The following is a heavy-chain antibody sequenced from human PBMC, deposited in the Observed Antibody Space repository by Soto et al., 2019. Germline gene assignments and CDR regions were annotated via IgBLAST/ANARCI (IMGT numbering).Heavy chain of an antibody. CDR1: GFPFSSYG. CDR2: IWYDGGNK. CDR3: ARDIGKGYGEL. D-gene: IGHD1-1*01. Sequence: QVQLVESGGGVVQPGRSLRLSCAASGFPFSSYGMHWVRQAPGKGLEWGAVIWYDGGNKYYADSVKGRCTISRDNAKNTLELQMNRLRAEDAGGEYWARDIGKGYGELWGRGTMVTGCS. V-gene: IGHV3-33*01. J-gene: IGHJ2*01.